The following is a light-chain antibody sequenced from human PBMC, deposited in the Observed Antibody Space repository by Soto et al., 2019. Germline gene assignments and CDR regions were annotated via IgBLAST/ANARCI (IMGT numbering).Light chain of an antibody. J-gene: IGLJ2*01. CDR2: EVS. Sequence: QSALTQPPSASGSPGQSVTISCTGTSSDVGDNYVSWYQQHPDKAPKLIIFEVSNRPSGISSRFSGSKSGNTASLTISGLQAEDEADYYCASYTSSSTSVIFGRGTKVTVL. CDR3: ASYTSSSTSVI. CDR1: SSDVGDNY. V-gene: IGLV2-14*01.